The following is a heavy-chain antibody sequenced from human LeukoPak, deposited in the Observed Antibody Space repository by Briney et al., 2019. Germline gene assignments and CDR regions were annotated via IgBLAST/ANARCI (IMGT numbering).Heavy chain of an antibody. D-gene: IGHD2-2*03. J-gene: IGHJ3*02. Sequence: ASVKVSCKASGYTFAKYAIHWVRQAPGQGLEWMGRINPNSGGTNYAQKFQGRVTMTRDTSISTAYMELSRLRSDDTAVYYCASGYDSFAFDIWGQGTMVTVSS. CDR3: ASGYDSFAFDI. CDR2: INPNSGGT. V-gene: IGHV1-2*06. CDR1: GYTFAKYA.